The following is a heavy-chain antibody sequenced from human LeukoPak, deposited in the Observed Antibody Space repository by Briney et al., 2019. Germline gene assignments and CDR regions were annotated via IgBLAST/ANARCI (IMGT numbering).Heavy chain of an antibody. CDR2: INHSGST. CDR1: VGSFSGYY. Sequence: PSETLSLTCAVYVGSFSGYYWSWIRQPPGKGLEWIGEINHSGSTNYNPSLKSRVTISVDPSKNQFSLKLSSVTAADTAVYYCARRVGATTWNNAFDIWGQGTMVTVSS. D-gene: IGHD1-26*01. J-gene: IGHJ3*02. V-gene: IGHV4-34*01. CDR3: ARRVGATTWNNAFDI.